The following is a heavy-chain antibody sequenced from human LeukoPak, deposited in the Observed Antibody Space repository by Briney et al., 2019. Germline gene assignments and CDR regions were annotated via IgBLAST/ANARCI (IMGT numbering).Heavy chain of an antibody. V-gene: IGHV1-18*01. CDR1: GYTFTSYG. CDR3: ARDGNYYATFDY. D-gene: IGHD3-10*01. J-gene: IGHJ4*02. Sequence: ASVRVSCKASGYTFTSYGISWVRQAPGQGLEWMGWISAYNGNTNYAQKLQGRVTMTTDTSTSTAYMELSSLRSEDTAVYYCARDGNYYATFDYWGQGTLVTVSS. CDR2: ISAYNGNT.